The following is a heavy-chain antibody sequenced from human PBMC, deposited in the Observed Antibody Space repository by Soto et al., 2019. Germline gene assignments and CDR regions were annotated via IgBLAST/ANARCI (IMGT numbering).Heavy chain of an antibody. CDR2: VSPNGQGI. J-gene: IGHJ4*02. CDR3: AKDRDYPRDYFHY. V-gene: IGHV3-23*01. CDR1: GFTLGRYG. Sequence: PGGSLRPSCAASGFTLGRYGMSWVRQAPGKGLEWVSAVSPNGQGIYYADSVRGRFTISRDFSKNTVFLNMDSLRAEDTAVYYCAKDRDYPRDYFHYWGQGTLVTVSS. D-gene: IGHD3-10*01.